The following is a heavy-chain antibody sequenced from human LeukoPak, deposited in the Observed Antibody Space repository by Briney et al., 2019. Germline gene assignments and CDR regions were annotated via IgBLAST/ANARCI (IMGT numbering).Heavy chain of an antibody. D-gene: IGHD4-17*01. Sequence: SETLSLTCTVSGDSISGYYWSWVRQPPGKGLEWIGYIFHSGSTKYNPSLESRVTISIDTSKNQFSLRLSSVTAADTAVYYCARLATYGDFSDWGQGTLVTVSS. CDR2: IFHSGST. CDR1: GDSISGYY. CDR3: ARLATYGDFSD. J-gene: IGHJ4*02. V-gene: IGHV4-59*08.